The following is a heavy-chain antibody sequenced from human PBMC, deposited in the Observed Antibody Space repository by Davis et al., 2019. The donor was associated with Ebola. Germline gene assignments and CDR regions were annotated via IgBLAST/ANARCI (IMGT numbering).Heavy chain of an antibody. CDR2: VHPGDSET. V-gene: IGHV5-51*01. Sequence: GESLKISCEASGYTFANYWIGWVRQMPGKGLEWMGNVHPGDSETRYSPSFQGQVTISADKSISTAYLQWSSLEASDTALYYCARGYWHFDLWGRGTLVTVSS. CDR1: GYTFANYW. J-gene: IGHJ2*01. CDR3: ARGYWHFDL.